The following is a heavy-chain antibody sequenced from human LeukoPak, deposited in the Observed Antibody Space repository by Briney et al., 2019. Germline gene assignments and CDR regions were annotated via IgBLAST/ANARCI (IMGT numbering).Heavy chain of an antibody. D-gene: IGHD5-12*01. J-gene: IGHJ4*02. V-gene: IGHV1-2*04. Sequence: ASVKVSCKASEDTFTGYYMHWVRQAPGQGLEWMGWINPNSGGTNYAQKFQGWVTMTRDTSISTAYMELSRLRSDDTAVYYCARGHDYTGYDFWGQGTLVTVSS. CDR3: ARGHDYTGYDF. CDR2: INPNSGGT. CDR1: EDTFTGYY.